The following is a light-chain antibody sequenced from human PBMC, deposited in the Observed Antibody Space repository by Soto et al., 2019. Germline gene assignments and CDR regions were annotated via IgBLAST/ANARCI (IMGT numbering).Light chain of an antibody. Sequence: EIVLTQSPGIVSLSPGDRATLSCRASVSLINNYLAWYQQKPGQAPRLLIFGASTRATGIPDRFRGSGSGTDFTLTISRLEPEDFAVYHCQQYDYSPCSFGQGTKLQI. J-gene: IGKJ2*04. V-gene: IGKV3-20*01. CDR1: VSLINNY. CDR2: GAS. CDR3: QQYDYSPCS.